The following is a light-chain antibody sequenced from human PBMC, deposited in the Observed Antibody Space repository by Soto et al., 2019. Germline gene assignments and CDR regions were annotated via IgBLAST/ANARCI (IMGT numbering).Light chain of an antibody. CDR2: AAS. J-gene: IGKJ5*01. CDR1: QGIDTS. V-gene: IGKV1-8*01. CDR3: QQYYSYPRT. Sequence: AILLTQSPSSLSASVGDRVTITCRASQGIDTSLAWYQQKPGKAPKLLIYAASTLQSGVPSRFSGSGSGTDFTLTISCLQSEDFATYYCQQYYSYPRTFGQGTRLEIK.